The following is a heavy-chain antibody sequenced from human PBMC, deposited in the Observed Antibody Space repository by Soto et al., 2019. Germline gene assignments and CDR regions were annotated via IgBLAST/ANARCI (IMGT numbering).Heavy chain of an antibody. CDR3: ARVAY. CDR2: MNPNSGNA. V-gene: IGHV1-8*01. CDR1: GYSFTRHD. Sequence: ASVKVSCKATGYSFTRHDINWLRQAAGQGLEWMGWMNPNSGNAVYAQKFQGRVTMTRNTSITTAYIEVTSLKSEDTAMYYCARVAYWGPGTQVTVSS. J-gene: IGHJ4*02.